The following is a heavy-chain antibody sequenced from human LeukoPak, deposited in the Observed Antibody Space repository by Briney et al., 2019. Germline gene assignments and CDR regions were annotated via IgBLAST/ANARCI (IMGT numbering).Heavy chain of an antibody. CDR3: ARGPSGYHNT. D-gene: IGHD5-12*01. Sequence: GGSLRLSCAASGFSFSNYAFHWVRQAPGKGLEYVSIVSSNGGSTYYASSVKGRFTISRDNSKNTLYLQMNSLRAEDTAVYYCARGPSGYHNTGGQGTLVTVSS. CDR1: GFSFSNYA. CDR2: VSSNGGST. J-gene: IGHJ4*02. V-gene: IGHV3-64*01.